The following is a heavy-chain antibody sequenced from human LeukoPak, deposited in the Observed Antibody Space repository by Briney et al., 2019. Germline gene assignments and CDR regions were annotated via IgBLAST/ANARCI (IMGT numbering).Heavy chain of an antibody. Sequence: GGSLRLSCAASGFTFDDYAMHGVRQAPGKGVEGVSGISWNSGSIGYADSVKGRFTISRDNAKNSLYLQMNSLRAEDTALYYCAKAWGGYYDSSGYDYWGQGTLVTVSS. CDR2: ISWNSGSI. CDR1: GFTFDDYA. J-gene: IGHJ4*02. CDR3: AKAWGGYYDSSGYDY. V-gene: IGHV3-9*01. D-gene: IGHD3-22*01.